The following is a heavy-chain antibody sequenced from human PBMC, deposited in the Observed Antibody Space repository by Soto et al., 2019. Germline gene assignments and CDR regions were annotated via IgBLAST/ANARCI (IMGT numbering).Heavy chain of an antibody. CDR2: INPSGGST. CDR3: ARDGRSITSYYYYGMDV. V-gene: IGHV1-46*01. CDR1: GYTFTSYY. Sequence: GASVKVSCKSSGYTFTSYYMHWVRQAPGQGLEWMGIINPSGGSTSYAQKFQGRVTMTRDTSTSTVYMELSSLRSEDTAVYYCARDGRSITSYYYYGMDVWGQGTTVTVS. D-gene: IGHD1-1*01. J-gene: IGHJ6*02.